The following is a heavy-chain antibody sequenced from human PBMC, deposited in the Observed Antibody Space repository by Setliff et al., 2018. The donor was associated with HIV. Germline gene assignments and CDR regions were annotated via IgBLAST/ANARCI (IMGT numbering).Heavy chain of an antibody. CDR1: GGSMSSSSYY. J-gene: IGHJ4*02. D-gene: IGHD6-25*01. V-gene: IGHV4-39*01. CDR2: VYYSGST. CDR3: ARVLPYNSALDN. Sequence: SETLSLTCTVSGGSMSSSSYYWGWIRQPPGKGLEWSGSVYYSGSTYYNPSLKSRVTISVDTSKNQFSLKLSSVTAADTALYYCARVLPYNSALDNWGQGTLVTVSS.